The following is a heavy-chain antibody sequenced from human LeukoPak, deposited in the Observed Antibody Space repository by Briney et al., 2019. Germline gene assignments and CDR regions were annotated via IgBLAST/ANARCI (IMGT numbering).Heavy chain of an antibody. J-gene: IGHJ4*02. CDR2: IYATGEK. V-gene: IGHV3-53*01. CDR3: ARDPNSLVRGVIQAYFDS. D-gene: IGHD3-10*01. CDR1: GFTVDSSY. Sequence: GGSLRLSCAVSGFTVDSSYLNWVRQAPGKGLEWVSVIYATGEKYYADSVKGRFIISRDNSKNTVYLEMNTLRADDTAFYYCARDPNSLVRGVIQAYFDSWGQGTLVTVSA.